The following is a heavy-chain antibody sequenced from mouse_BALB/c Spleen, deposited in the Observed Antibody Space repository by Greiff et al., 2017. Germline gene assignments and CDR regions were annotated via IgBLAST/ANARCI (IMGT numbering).Heavy chain of an antibody. Sequence: VQLQQSGAELVRPGASVKLSCKASGYTFTSYWINWVKQRPGQGLEWIGNIYPSDSYTNYNQKFKDKATLTVDKSSSTAYMQLSSPTSEDSAVYYCTVWGGYAMDYWGQGTSVTVSA. V-gene: IGHV1-69*02. CDR1: GYTFTSYW. CDR2: IYPSDSYT. J-gene: IGHJ4*01. CDR3: TVWGGYAMDY. D-gene: IGHD2-10*02.